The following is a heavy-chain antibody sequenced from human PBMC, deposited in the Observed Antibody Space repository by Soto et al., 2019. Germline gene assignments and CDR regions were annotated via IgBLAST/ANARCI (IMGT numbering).Heavy chain of an antibody. V-gene: IGHV3-23*01. J-gene: IGHJ2*01. CDR2: VSAEGYTT. Sequence: EVHLLESGGGLAQPGWSLRLSCAASGFTFSNHGMTWFRQAPGKGLEWVSSVSAEGYTTYYADSVRGRLTISRDNSGDTVYVRMNNLRAEDTALYYCAREASVPSFGEFWFFDLWGRGTQVTVSS. CDR1: GFTFSNHG. D-gene: IGHD3-10*01. CDR3: AREASVPSFGEFWFFDL.